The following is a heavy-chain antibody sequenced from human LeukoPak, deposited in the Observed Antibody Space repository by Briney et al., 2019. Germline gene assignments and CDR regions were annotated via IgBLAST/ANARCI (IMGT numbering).Heavy chain of an antibody. CDR1: GFTFSSYA. J-gene: IGHJ4*02. V-gene: IGHV3-23*01. D-gene: IGHD6-19*01. Sequence: GGSLRLSCAASGFTFSSYAMSWVRQAPGKGLEWVSAISGSGGSTYYADSVKGRFTISRDNSKNTLYLQMNSLRAEDTAVYYCAKDFSIAVAGTIDYWGQGTLVTVSS. CDR3: AKDFSIAVAGTIDY. CDR2: ISGSGGST.